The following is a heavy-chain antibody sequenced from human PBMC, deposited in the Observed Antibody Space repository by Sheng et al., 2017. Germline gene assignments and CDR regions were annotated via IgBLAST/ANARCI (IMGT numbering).Heavy chain of an antibody. V-gene: IGHV4-39*07. Sequence: QLQLQESGPGLVKPSETLSLTCTVSGGSISSSSYYWGWIRQPPGKGLEYIGSIYHTGSTYYNPSLKSRVTTSVDTSKNQFSLKMNSVTAADTAVYSCATLGYYDTSYWGQGILVTVSS. D-gene: IGHD3-22*01. CDR1: GGSISSSSYY. CDR3: ATLGYYDTSY. CDR2: IYHTGST. J-gene: IGHJ4*02.